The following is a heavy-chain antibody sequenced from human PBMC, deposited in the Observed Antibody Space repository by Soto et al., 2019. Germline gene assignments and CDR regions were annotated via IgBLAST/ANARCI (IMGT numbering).Heavy chain of an antibody. D-gene: IGHD3-3*01. Sequence: GASVKVSCKASGYTVTSYAMHWVRQAPGQRLEWMGWINADNGNTNYAQKFQGRVTRTTDTSTSTAYMELRSLRSDDTAVYCCARDRGFYDFWSGYRTQNWFDPWGQGTLVTVSS. CDR3: ARDRGFYDFWSGYRTQNWFDP. J-gene: IGHJ5*02. V-gene: IGHV1-3*01. CDR1: GYTVTSYA. CDR2: INADNGNT.